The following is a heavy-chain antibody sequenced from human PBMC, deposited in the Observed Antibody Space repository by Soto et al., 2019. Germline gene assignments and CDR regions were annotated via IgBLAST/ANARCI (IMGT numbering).Heavy chain of an antibody. CDR2: VYYTGTT. V-gene: IGHV4-59*01. J-gene: IGHJ4*02. CDR3: ARDLAAVPRAFDY. Sequence: SETLSLTCTVSGGSISSYFYIWVRQPPGKGLEWIGSVYYTGTTDYNPSLKSRVTISVDTSKTQFSLSLRSVTAADTAVYYCARDLAAVPRAFDYWGRGTLVTVSS. D-gene: IGHD6-13*01. CDR1: GGSISSYF.